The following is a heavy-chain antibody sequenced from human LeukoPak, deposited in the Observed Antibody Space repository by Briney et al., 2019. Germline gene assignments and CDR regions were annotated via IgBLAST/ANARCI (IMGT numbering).Heavy chain of an antibody. CDR1: GYTLTELS. CDR2: FDPEDGET. D-gene: IGHD3-22*01. V-gene: IGHV1-24*01. J-gene: IGHJ4*02. CDR3: ATDPPPPDSSGYYSFDY. Sequence: GASVKVSCKVSGYTLTELSMHWVRQAPGKGLEWMGGFDPEDGETIYAQKFQGRVTMTEDTSTDTAYMELSSLRSEDTAVYYCATDPPPPDSSGYYSFDYWGQGTPVTVSS.